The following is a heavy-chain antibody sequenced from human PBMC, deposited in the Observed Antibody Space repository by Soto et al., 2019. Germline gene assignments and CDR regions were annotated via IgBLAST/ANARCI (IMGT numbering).Heavy chain of an antibody. V-gene: IGHV4-34*01. Sequence: PSETLSLTCAVYGGYFSGYYWSWIRQPPGKGLEWIGEINHSGSTNYNPSLKSRVTISVDTSKNQFSLKLSSVTAADTAVYYCARWPNIVVVVAATAFDYWGQGTLVTVSS. J-gene: IGHJ4*02. D-gene: IGHD2-15*01. CDR1: GGYFSGYY. CDR3: ARWPNIVVVVAATAFDY. CDR2: INHSGST.